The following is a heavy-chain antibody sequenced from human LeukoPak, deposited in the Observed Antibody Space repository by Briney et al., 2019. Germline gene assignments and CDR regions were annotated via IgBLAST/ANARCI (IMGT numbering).Heavy chain of an antibody. CDR1: GFTFSSFG. CDR3: ARDPKRRIAVAAFNWFDP. D-gene: IGHD6-19*01. V-gene: IGHV3-30*03. Sequence: PGGSLRLSCAASGFTFSSFGMHWVRQAPGKGLEWVAVISYDGTNKYYADSVKGRFTISRDNSKNTLYLQMNSLRAEDTAVYYCARDPKRRIAVAAFNWFDPWGQGTLVTVSS. J-gene: IGHJ5*02. CDR2: ISYDGTNK.